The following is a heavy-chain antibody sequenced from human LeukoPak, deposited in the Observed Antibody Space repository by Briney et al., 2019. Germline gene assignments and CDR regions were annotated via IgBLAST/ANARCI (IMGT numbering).Heavy chain of an antibody. CDR3: ARDTLQVYGGYSYYMDV. J-gene: IGHJ6*03. D-gene: IGHD5/OR15-5a*01. CDR1: GFTFSRYS. V-gene: IGHV3-48*01. CDR2: ISSSSSTI. Sequence: GGSLRLSCAASGFTFSRYSMNWVRQAPGKGLEWVSYISSSSSTIYYADSVKGRFTISRDNAKNSLYLQMNSLRAEDTAVYYCARDTLQVYGGYSYYMDVWGKGTTVTVSS.